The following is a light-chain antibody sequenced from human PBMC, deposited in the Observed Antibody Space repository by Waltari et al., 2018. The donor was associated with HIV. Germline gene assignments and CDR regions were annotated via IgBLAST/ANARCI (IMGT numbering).Light chain of an antibody. CDR2: DVS. J-gene: IGLJ3*02. CDR3: SSFTSSTAWL. Sequence: QSALTQPASLSGSPGQSITISCTGTNTDIGYDDYASWYQHYPGKAPQLLIYDVSNRPSGVSDRFFGSKSGNTASLIISGLQADDEAVYICSSFTSSTAWLFGGGTKVSVL. CDR1: NTDIGYDDY. V-gene: IGLV2-14*01.